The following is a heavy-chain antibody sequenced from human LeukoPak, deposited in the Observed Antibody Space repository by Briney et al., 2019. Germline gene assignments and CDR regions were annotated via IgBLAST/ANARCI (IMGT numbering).Heavy chain of an antibody. V-gene: IGHV6-1*01. CDR1: GDSVSSSSAA. Sequence: SQTLSLTCAISGDSVSSSSAAWNWIRQSPSRGLEWLGRTYYRSIKWYNDYALSVKSRITIDPDTSKNQFSLHLSSLTPEDTAVYYCARDISASLDYWGQGTLVTVSS. CDR3: ARDISASLDY. J-gene: IGHJ4*02. CDR2: TYYRSIKWYN. D-gene: IGHD6-25*01.